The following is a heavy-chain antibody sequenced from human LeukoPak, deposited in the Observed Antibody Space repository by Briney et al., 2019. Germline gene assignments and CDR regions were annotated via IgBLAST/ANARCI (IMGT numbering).Heavy chain of an antibody. Sequence: HIGGSLRLSCAASGFTFSDYAMSWVRQALGKGLKWVSVISGSGGSTYNVDPVKGRFTISRDNSKNTLYLQMNSLRAENTAVYYCAKSVESAVTTNPYFDYWGQGILVTVSS. CDR2: ISGSGGST. CDR3: AKSVESAVTTNPYFDY. CDR1: GFTFSDYA. V-gene: IGHV3-23*01. J-gene: IGHJ4*02. D-gene: IGHD4-17*01.